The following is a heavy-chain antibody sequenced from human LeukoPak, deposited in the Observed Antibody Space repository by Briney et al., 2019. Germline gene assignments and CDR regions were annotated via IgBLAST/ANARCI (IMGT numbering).Heavy chain of an antibody. CDR2: INPNSGGT. Sequence: ASVKVSCKASGYTFTGYYMHWVRLAPGQGLEWMGWINPNSGGTNYAQKFQGRVTMTRDTSISTAYMELSRLRSDDTAVYYCAGAPPFYYYDSSGYQWWFDPWGQGTLVTVSS. CDR1: GYTFTGYY. V-gene: IGHV1-2*02. CDR3: AGAPPFYYYDSSGYQWWFDP. J-gene: IGHJ5*02. D-gene: IGHD3-22*01.